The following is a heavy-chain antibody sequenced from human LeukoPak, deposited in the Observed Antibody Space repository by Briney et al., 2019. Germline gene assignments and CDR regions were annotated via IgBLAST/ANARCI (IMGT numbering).Heavy chain of an antibody. Sequence: PGGSLRLSCAASWFTFSTYVMSCVRQAPGKGLEWVSAISGSGGSTYYADSVKGRFTVSRDNSKNTLYLQMNSLRVEDTAIYYCAKASKTANIVRLPAAIDCWGRGTLVTVSS. CDR1: WFTFSTYV. CDR2: ISGSGGST. V-gene: IGHV3-23*01. J-gene: IGHJ4*02. CDR3: AKASKTANIVRLPAAIDC. D-gene: IGHD2-2*01.